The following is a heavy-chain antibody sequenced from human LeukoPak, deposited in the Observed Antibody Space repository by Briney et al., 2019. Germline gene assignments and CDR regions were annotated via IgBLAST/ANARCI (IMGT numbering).Heavy chain of an antibody. CDR2: IYHSGST. J-gene: IGHJ4*02. CDR1: GYSISSGYY. CDR3: ARSLLVGVPLD. D-gene: IGHD1-26*01. V-gene: IGHV4-38-2*02. Sequence: SETLSLTCTVSGYSISSGYYWGRIRQPPGKGLEWIGSIYHSGSTYYNPSLKSRVTISVDTSKNQFSLKLSSVTAADTAVYYCARSLLVGVPLDWGQGTLVTVSS.